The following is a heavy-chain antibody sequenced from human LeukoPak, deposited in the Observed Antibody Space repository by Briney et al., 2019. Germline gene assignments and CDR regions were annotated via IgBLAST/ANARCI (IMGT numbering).Heavy chain of an antibody. CDR1: GFTFSNYA. V-gene: IGHV3-23*01. D-gene: IGHD5-24*01. CDR2: ISGSGRDT. CDR3: AKGGDDYNPFDY. Sequence: PGGSLRLSCAASGFTFSNYAMSWVRQAPGKGLEWVSTISGSGRDTYYTDSVTGRFTISRDNSKNTLFLQMDSLRAEDTALYYCAKGGDDYNPFDYWGQGTLVTVSS. J-gene: IGHJ4*02.